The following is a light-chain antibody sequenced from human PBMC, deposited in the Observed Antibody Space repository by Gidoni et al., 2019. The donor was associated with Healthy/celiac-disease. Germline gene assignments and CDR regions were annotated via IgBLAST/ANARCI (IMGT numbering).Light chain of an antibody. CDR2: WAS. CDR3: QQYYSTPRT. J-gene: IGKJ1*01. V-gene: IGKV4-1*01. Sequence: DIVMTQSPDFLAVSLGERATINCKSSQSVLYSSNNNNYLAWYQQKPGQHPKLLIYWASTRESGVPDRFSGSGSGTDFNLTISSLQAEDGAVYYCQQYYSTPRTFGQGTKVEIK. CDR1: QSVLYSSNNNNY.